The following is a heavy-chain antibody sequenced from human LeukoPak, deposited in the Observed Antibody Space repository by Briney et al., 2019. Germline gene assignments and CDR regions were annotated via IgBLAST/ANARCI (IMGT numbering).Heavy chain of an antibody. CDR2: INPNSGGT. J-gene: IGHJ4*02. CDR1: GYTFTGYY. Sequence: ASVKVSCKASGYTFTGYYMHWVRQAPGQGLEWMGWINPNSGGTNYAQKFQGRVTMTRDTSISTAYMELSRLRSDDTAVYYCARGGITMIVVATSDYWGQGTLVTVSS. CDR3: ARGGITMIVVATSDY. D-gene: IGHD3-22*01. V-gene: IGHV1-2*02.